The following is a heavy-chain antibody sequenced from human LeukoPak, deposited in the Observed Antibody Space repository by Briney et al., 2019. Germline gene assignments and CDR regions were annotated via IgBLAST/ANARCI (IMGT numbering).Heavy chain of an antibody. J-gene: IGHJ4*02. D-gene: IGHD6-6*01. CDR1: GGTFSSYA. CDR2: IIPIFGTA. CDR3: RGSSQGDFDY. Sequence: LGASVKVSCKASGGTFSSYAISWVRQAPGQGLEWMGGIIPIFGTANYAQKFQGRVTITADKSTSTAYMELSSLRSEDTAVYYCRGSSQGDFDYWGQGTLVTVSS. V-gene: IGHV1-69*06.